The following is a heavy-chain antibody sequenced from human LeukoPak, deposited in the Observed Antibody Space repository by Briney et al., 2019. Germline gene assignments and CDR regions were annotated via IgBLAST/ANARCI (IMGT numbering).Heavy chain of an antibody. V-gene: IGHV4-34*01. CDR3: ARSFLPRSGTVDY. CDR1: GGSFSGDY. Sequence: SETLSLTCAVYGGSFSGDYWSWIRQPPGKGLEWIGEINHSGSTNYNPSLKSRVTISVDTSKNQFSLKLSSVTAADTAVYYCARSFLPRSGTVDYWGQGTLVTVSS. D-gene: IGHD3-3*01. CDR2: INHSGST. J-gene: IGHJ4*02.